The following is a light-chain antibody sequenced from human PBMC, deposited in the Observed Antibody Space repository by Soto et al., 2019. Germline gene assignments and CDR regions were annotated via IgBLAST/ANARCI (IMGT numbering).Light chain of an antibody. J-gene: IGKJ1*01. CDR3: QQYNNWPT. CDR1: QSISRY. V-gene: IGKV3-15*01. Sequence: EILLTQSPATLSLSPGERATLSCRASQSISRYLAWYQQKPGQAPRLLIYDATTRATGIPARFNGSGSGTEFTLSISSLQSEDITVYYCQQYNNWPTFGQGTKVDIK. CDR2: DAT.